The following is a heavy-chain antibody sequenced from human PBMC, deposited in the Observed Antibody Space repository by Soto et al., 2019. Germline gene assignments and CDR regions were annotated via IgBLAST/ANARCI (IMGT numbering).Heavy chain of an antibody. CDR3: VGGQYYFDY. J-gene: IGHJ4*02. CDR1: GFPFSSYG. Sequence: QVQLVESGGGVVQPGRSLRLSCAASGFPFSSYGMHWVREAPGKGLEWVAVISYDGSNKYYADSVKGRFTISRDNSASPLYLQMNSLSPEDTALYYCVGGQYYFDYRGQGTLVTVSP. CDR2: ISYDGSNK. V-gene: IGHV3-30*03. D-gene: IGHD3-10*01.